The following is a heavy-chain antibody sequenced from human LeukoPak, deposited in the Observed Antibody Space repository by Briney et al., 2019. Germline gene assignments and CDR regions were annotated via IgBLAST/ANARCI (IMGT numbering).Heavy chain of an antibody. D-gene: IGHD5-12*01. V-gene: IGHV1-46*01. CDR1: GYTFTTYY. J-gene: IGHJ4*02. CDR3: ARGEEAYSAYVRY. CDR2: IDPSGDAT. Sequence: ASVKVSCKASGYTFTTYYLHWVRQAPGKGLEWMGIIDPSGDATINAQKFQGRVTMTGDTSTSTVYMDLSSLRPEDTAVYYCARGEEAYSAYVRYWGQGTLVTVSS.